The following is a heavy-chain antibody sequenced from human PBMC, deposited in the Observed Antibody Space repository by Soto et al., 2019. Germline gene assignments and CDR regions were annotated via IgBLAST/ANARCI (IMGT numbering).Heavy chain of an antibody. J-gene: IGHJ4*02. V-gene: IGHV4-34*01. CDR3: VGARGRLVGFDY. CDR2: IDGSGHT. D-gene: IGHD1-26*01. CDR1: SESLSGYY. Sequence: QVQLQQWGAGLLKPSETLSLTCAVNSESLSGYYWSWIRQSPGKGLEWIGEIDGSGHTNYSPSLRSRVAMSVDTSKNHFSLNLTSVSAADTAAYYCVGARGRLVGFDYWGQGTLVTVSS.